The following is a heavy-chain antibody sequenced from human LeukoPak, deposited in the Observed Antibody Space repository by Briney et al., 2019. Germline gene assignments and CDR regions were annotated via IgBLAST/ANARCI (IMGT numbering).Heavy chain of an antibody. CDR3: ARGGHADYGDYYYYMDV. D-gene: IGHD4-17*01. Sequence: EASVKVSCKASGYTFTSYYMHWVRQAPGQGLEWMGIINPSGGSTSYAQKFQGRVTMTRDMSTSTVYMELSSLRSEDTAVYYCARGGHADYGDYYYYMDVWGKGTTVTVSS. CDR1: GYTFTSYY. V-gene: IGHV1-46*01. J-gene: IGHJ6*03. CDR2: INPSGGST.